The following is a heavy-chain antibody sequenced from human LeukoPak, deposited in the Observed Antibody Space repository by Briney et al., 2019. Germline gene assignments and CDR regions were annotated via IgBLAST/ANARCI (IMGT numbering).Heavy chain of an antibody. CDR1: GFTVFNYW. CDR3: ARPRGCGSARCNNFDY. Sequence: GGSLRLSCAASGFTVFNYWMSWVRQAPGKGLEWVAKMSEDGNEIFYVDSVKGRFTISRDNTKKSLYLQLNSLRPEDSAVYYCARPRGCGSARCNNFDYWGQGTLVTVSS. D-gene: IGHD2-2*01. CDR2: MSEDGNEI. V-gene: IGHV3-7*01. J-gene: IGHJ4*02.